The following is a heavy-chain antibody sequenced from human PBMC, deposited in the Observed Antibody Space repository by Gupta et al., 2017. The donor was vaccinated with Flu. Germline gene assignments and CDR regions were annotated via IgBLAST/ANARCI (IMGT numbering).Heavy chain of an antibody. CDR3: ATLYNYAMDV. Sequence: EVQLVESGGGLVQPGGSLRLSCAASGFTVSRKDMSWVRQAPGKGLEWVSLIFSGGSTVDADSVKGRFTISRDNSQNTLFLQMNSLRVDDTAVYFCATLYNYAMDVWGQGTTVTGSS. CDR2: IFSGGST. V-gene: IGHV3-66*02. J-gene: IGHJ6*02. CDR1: GFTVSRKD.